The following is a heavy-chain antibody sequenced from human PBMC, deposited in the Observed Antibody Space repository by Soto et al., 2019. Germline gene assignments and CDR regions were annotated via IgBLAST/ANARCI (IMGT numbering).Heavy chain of an antibody. D-gene: IGHD3-3*01. V-gene: IGHV4-30-2*01. CDR1: GGSISSGGYS. Sequence: PSETLSLTCVVSGGSISSGGYSWSWIRQPPGKGLEWIGYIYHSGSTSYNPSLKSRVTISVDRSKNQFSLKLNSVTAADTAVYYCARRHDFWNWFDPWGQGTLVTVSS. CDR3: ARRHDFWNWFDP. J-gene: IGHJ5*02. CDR2: IYHSGST.